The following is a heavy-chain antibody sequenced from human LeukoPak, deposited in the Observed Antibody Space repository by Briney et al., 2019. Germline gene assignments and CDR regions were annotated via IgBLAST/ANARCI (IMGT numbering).Heavy chain of an antibody. CDR1: GGSITNNAYY. Sequence: SETLSLTCTVSGGSITNNAYYWAWIRQPPGKGLEWIGSIYYSGSTHYNPSLKSRLTISVDTSKNQFSLKLSSVTAADTAVYYCARNETTELQRTPYYHSYVDVWGKGTTVTVSS. CDR2: IYYSGST. CDR3: ARNETTELQRTPYYHSYVDV. J-gene: IGHJ6*03. V-gene: IGHV4-39*01. D-gene: IGHD4-11*01.